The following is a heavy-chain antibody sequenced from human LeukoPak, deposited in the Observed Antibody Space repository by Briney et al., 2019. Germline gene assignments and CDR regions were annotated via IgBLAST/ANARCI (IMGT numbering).Heavy chain of an antibody. J-gene: IGHJ4*02. CDR2: ISGSGGST. V-gene: IGHV3-23*01. CDR3: AKFPIVGATTAPKYYFDY. CDR1: GFTFSSYA. Sequence: PGGSLRLSCAASGFTFSSYAMSWVRQAPGKGLEWVSVISGSGGSTYYADSVKGRFTISRDNSKNTLYLQMNSLRAEDTAVYYCAKFPIVGATTAPKYYFDYWGQGTLVTVSS. D-gene: IGHD1-26*01.